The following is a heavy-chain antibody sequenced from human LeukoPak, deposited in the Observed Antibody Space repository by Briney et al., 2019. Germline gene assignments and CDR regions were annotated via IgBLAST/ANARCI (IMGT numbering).Heavy chain of an antibody. D-gene: IGHD2-15*01. Sequence: GGSLRLSCAASGFTVSSNYMRWVRQAPGKGLEWVSVIYSGGSTYYADSVKGRFTISRDNSKNTLYLQMNSLRAEDTAVYYCARDSGYSSGYPLDYWGQGTLVTVSS. CDR3: ARDSGYSSGYPLDY. V-gene: IGHV3-66*01. CDR2: IYSGGST. CDR1: GFTVSSNY. J-gene: IGHJ4*02.